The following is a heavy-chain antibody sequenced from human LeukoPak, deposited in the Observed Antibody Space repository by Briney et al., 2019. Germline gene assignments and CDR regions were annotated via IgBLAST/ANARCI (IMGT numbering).Heavy chain of an antibody. J-gene: IGHJ4*02. D-gene: IGHD5-12*01. CDR2: IYYSGST. CDR1: GGSISSYY. V-gene: IGHV4-59*01. Sequence: SETLSLTCTVSGGSISSYYWSWIRQPPGKGLEWIGYIYYSGSTNYNPSLKSRVTISVDTSKNQFSLKLSSVTAADTAVYYCARDAGDSGYDYFDYWGQGTLVIVSS. CDR3: ARDAGDSGYDYFDY.